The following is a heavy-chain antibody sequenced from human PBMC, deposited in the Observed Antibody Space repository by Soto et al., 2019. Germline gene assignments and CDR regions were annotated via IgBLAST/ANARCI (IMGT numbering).Heavy chain of an antibody. J-gene: IGHJ4*02. D-gene: IGHD2-15*01. CDR2: ISYDGSNK. CDR1: GFPFSSYG. CDR3: AKDGALVVVAAYYFDY. Sequence: GGSLSLSCAASGFPFSSYGMHWVRQAPGKGLEWVAVISYDGSNKYYADSVKGRFTISRDNSKNTLYLQMNSLRAEDTAVYYCAKDGALVVVAAYYFDYWGQGTLVTVSS. V-gene: IGHV3-30*18.